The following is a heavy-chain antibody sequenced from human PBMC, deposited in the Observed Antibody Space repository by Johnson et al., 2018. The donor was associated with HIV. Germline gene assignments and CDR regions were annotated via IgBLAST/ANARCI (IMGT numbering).Heavy chain of an antibody. D-gene: IGHD6-13*01. CDR2: ISYDGRNK. CDR3: AKVAVATAAGGVGLNI. Sequence: QVQLVESGGGVVQPGRSLRLSCAASGFTFTHAWMSWVRQGPGKGLEWVAVISYDGRNKYYADSVKGRFTISRENAKNSVYLQMNSLRSDDTAVYYCAKVAVATAAGGVGLNIWGPGTMVTVSS. J-gene: IGHJ3*02. V-gene: IGHV3-30*18. CDR1: GFTFTHAW.